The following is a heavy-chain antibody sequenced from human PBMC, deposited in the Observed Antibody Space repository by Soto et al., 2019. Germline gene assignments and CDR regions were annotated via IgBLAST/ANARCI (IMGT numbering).Heavy chain of an antibody. CDR2: ISSSGSSI. Sequence: QVQLVESGGGLVKPGGSLRLSCAASGLTFSDCYMNWIRQAPGKGLEWVSYISSSGSSINYAGSVKGRFTISRDNAKNSLYLQMNSLRAEDTAMYYCARVRFGEWGCAMDVWGQGTTVIVSS. V-gene: IGHV3-11*01. D-gene: IGHD3-10*01. CDR1: GLTFSDCY. J-gene: IGHJ6*02. CDR3: ARVRFGEWGCAMDV.